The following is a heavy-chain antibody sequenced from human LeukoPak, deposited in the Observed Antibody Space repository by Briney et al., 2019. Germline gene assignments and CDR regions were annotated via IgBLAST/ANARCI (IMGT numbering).Heavy chain of an antibody. Sequence: ASVKVSCKASGYTFTTSGISWVRQAPGQRLEWMGWISGSNGNTNYAQKFQDRVTMTTDTSTSTAYMELRTLRSDDSAVYYCARIRYGRNSFDFWGQGTLVTVSS. D-gene: IGHD4-17*01. V-gene: IGHV1-18*01. CDR3: ARIRYGRNSFDF. J-gene: IGHJ4*02. CDR1: GYTFTTSG. CDR2: ISGSNGNT.